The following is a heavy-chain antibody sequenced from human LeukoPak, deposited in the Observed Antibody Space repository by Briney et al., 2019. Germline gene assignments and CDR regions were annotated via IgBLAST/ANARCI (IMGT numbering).Heavy chain of an antibody. D-gene: IGHD2-15*01. V-gene: IGHV3-33*01. CDR2: IWYDGSNK. Sequence: PGGSLRLSCAAPGFTFSSYGMHWVRQAPGKGLEWVAVIWYDGSNKYYADSVKGRFTISRDNSKNTLYLQMNSLRAEDTAVYYCARKYCGGGSCYSVFDYWGQGTLVTVSS. CDR1: GFTFSSYG. CDR3: ARKYCGGGSCYSVFDY. J-gene: IGHJ4*02.